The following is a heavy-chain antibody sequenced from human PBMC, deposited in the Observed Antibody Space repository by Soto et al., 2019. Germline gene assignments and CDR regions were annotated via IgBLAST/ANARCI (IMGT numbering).Heavy chain of an antibody. CDR2: INEGGSMT. CDR3: VTGFR. CDR1: GFSFSNNW. J-gene: IGHJ4*02. V-gene: IGHV3-74*01. Sequence: EVQLVESGGGLVQPGGSLRLSCAASGFSFSNNWMYWVRQAPGKGLVWVSRINEGGSMTSHVDSVRGRVTISRVNDRNSLYLHMNSLRAEDTAVYYCVTGFRWGQGTLVTVSS.